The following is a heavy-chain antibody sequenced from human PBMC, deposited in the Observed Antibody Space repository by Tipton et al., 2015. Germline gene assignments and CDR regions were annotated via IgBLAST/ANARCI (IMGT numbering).Heavy chain of an antibody. CDR2: LYHSGST. CDR1: GGSISRSDYY. V-gene: IGHV4-39*07. CDR3: ARGIGHCSNTICSQNGFDP. D-gene: IGHD2-2*01. Sequence: TLSLTCNVFGGSISRSDYYWGWIRQPPGKGLEWIGELYHSGSTNYNPSLKSRVTISVDKSKNHFSLKLSSVTAADTAVYYCARGIGHCSNTICSQNGFDPWGQGTLVTVSS. J-gene: IGHJ5*02.